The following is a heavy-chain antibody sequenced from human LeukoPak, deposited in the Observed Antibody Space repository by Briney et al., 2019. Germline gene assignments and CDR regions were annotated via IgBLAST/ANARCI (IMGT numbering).Heavy chain of an antibody. Sequence: GRSLRLSCAASGFTFSSYAMHWVRQAPGKGLEWVVVIWYDGSDKYYADSVKGRFTLSRDNSKNTLYLQMNSLRAEDTAVYYCARVAGSGSYYSATLDYWGQGTLVTVSS. CDR2: IWYDGSDK. CDR1: GFTFSSYA. D-gene: IGHD3-10*01. CDR3: ARVAGSGSYYSATLDY. V-gene: IGHV3-33*01. J-gene: IGHJ4*02.